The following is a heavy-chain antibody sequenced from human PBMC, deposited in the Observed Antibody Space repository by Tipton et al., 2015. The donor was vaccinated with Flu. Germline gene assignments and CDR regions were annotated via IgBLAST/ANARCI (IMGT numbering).Heavy chain of an antibody. CDR1: EFTFSSYW. CDR2: INQDGSVK. CDR3: TRAIAAAGSY. Sequence: GSLRLSCAASEFTFSSYWMSWVRQATGKGLERVANINQDGSVKYYVDSVRGGFTISRDNAKNALYLQMNRRRAEDAAVYYCTRAIAAAGSYWDQGSLVTVSS. V-gene: IGHV3-7*03. D-gene: IGHD6-13*01. J-gene: IGHJ4*02.